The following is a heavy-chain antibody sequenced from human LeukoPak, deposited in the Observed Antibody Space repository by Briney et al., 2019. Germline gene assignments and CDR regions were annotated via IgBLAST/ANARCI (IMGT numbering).Heavy chain of an antibody. V-gene: IGHV3-23*01. Sequence: GGSLRLSCAASGFTFSNYAMTWVRQAPGKGLEWVSAISGSGGSTYYADSVKGRFTISRDNSKNTLYLQMNSLRAEDTAVYYCAKDPIDGYNFPNWFDPWGQGTLVTVSS. CDR1: GFTFSNYA. CDR3: AKDPIDGYNFPNWFDP. CDR2: ISGSGGST. J-gene: IGHJ5*02. D-gene: IGHD5-24*01.